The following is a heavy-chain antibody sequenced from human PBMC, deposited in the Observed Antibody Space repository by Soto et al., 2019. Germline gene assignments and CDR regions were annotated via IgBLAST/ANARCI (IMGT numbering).Heavy chain of an antibody. CDR2: INPSGGST. CDR1: GYTFTSSY. Sequence: QVQLVQSGAAVKKPGASVKVSCKASGYTFTSSYMHWVRQAPGQGLAWMGIINPSGGSTSYAQKFQGRVTMTRDTSTSTGYMELSSLGYEDTAVYYCARATIAAAESYYYYGMDVW. V-gene: IGHV1-46*01. J-gene: IGHJ6*01. D-gene: IGHD6-13*01. CDR3: ARATIAAAESYYYYGMDV.